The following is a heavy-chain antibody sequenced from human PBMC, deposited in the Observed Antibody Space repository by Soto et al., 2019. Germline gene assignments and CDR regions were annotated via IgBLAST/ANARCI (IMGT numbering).Heavy chain of an antibody. CDR1: GGSISSYY. CDR2: IYYSVT. D-gene: IGHD3-10*01. CDR3: ARSLDYGSGSYYFDY. V-gene: IGHV4-59*01. Sequence: SETLSLTCSVSGGSISSYYWSWIRQPPGKGLEWIAYIYYSVTSYNPSLKSRVSISLDTSKNQFSLKLSSVTAADTAVYYCARSLDYGSGSYYFDYWGQGTLVTVS. J-gene: IGHJ4*02.